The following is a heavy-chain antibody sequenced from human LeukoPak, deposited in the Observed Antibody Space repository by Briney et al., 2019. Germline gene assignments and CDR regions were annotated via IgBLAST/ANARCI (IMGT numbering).Heavy chain of an antibody. CDR3: VKDRAYCSGGSCYDFDY. D-gene: IGHD2-15*01. Sequence: GGSLRLSCSASGFTFSSYAMHWVRQAPGEGLEYVSAISSNGGSTYYADSVKGRFTISRDNSKNTLYLQMSSLRAEDTAVYYCVKDRAYCSGGSCYDFDYWGQGTLVTVSS. CDR2: ISSNGGST. V-gene: IGHV3-64D*06. J-gene: IGHJ4*02. CDR1: GFTFSSYA.